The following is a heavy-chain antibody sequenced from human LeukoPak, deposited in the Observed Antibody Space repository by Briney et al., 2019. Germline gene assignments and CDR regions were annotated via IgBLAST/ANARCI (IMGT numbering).Heavy chain of an antibody. J-gene: IGHJ6*02. CDR1: GYAFTDYY. CDR2: MNLKSDGA. Sequence: ASVKVSFKASGYAFTDYYMHWVRQPPGQGLACMGWMNLKSDGANYPQKFQGRVTMTRDTSITTAYMELSRLRSDDTAVYYCASKDYGSGDYGMEVWGQGTTVTVSS. CDR3: ASKDYGSGDYGMEV. V-gene: IGHV1-2*02. D-gene: IGHD3-10*01.